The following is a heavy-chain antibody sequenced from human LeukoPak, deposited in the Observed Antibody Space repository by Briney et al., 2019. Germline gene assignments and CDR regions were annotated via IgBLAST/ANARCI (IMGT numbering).Heavy chain of an antibody. V-gene: IGHV5-51*01. CDR2: IYPGDSDT. J-gene: IGHJ4*02. D-gene: IGHD3-9*01. CDR1: GYSFTSYW. CDR3: ARCYYDILTGYPTLDY. Sequence: GESLKISCKGSGYSFTSYWIGWVRQMPGKGLEWMGIIYPGDSDTRYSPSFQGQVTISADKSISTAYLQWSSLKASDTAMYYCARCYYDILTGYPTLDYWGQGTLVTVSS.